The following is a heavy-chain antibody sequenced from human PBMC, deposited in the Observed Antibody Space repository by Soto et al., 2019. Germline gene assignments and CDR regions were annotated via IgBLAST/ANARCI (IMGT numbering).Heavy chain of an antibody. J-gene: IGHJ6*02. CDR3: ARAEAYSSSWYAMDV. CDR2: ISGYNGDT. Sequence: QVQLVQSGAEVKQPGASLKVSCKATGYSFSSYGFIWVRQAPGQGLKWMGWISGYNGDTNYARSLQGRATMTTDTSTTTVYMEVRSLRPDDTAVYYCARAEAYSSSWYAMDVWGQGTTVTVSS. CDR1: GYSFSSYG. D-gene: IGHD6-13*01. V-gene: IGHV1-18*01.